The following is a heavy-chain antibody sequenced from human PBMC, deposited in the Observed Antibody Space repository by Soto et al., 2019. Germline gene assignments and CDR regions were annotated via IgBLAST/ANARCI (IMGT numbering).Heavy chain of an antibody. D-gene: IGHD3-10*01. CDR3: ARGVFRARLWFGELSPLAFDP. Sequence: QVQLQQWGAGLLKPSETLSLTCAVYGGSFSGYYWSWIRQPPGKGLEWIGEINHSGSTNYNPSLKSRVTISVDTSKNQFSLKLSSVTAADTAVYYCARGVFRARLWFGELSPLAFDPWGQGTLVTVSS. CDR1: GGSFSGYY. CDR2: INHSGST. J-gene: IGHJ5*02. V-gene: IGHV4-34*01.